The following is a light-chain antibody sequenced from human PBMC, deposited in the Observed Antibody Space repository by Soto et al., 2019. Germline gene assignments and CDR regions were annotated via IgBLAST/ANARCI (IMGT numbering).Light chain of an antibody. J-gene: IGKJ1*01. CDR1: HSINNY. Sequence: EIVLTQSPATLSLSPGERATLSCRASHSINNYLAWYQQKPGQAPRLLIYDTSNRATGITARFSGSGSGTDFTLTISSLEPEDFAVYYCKQRQNWPWTFGQGTKVEIK. CDR2: DTS. V-gene: IGKV3-11*01. CDR3: KQRQNWPWT.